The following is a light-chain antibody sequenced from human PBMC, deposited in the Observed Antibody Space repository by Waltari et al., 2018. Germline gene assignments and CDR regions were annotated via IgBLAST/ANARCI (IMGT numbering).Light chain of an antibody. CDR2: DVS. V-gene: IGLV2-14*01. J-gene: IGLJ2*01. CDR1: RSDVGGFNF. CDR3: SSYTSSSTLVV. Sequence: QSALTQPASVSGSPGQSITIPCTGTRSDVGGFNFCYGYQQHPGKAPKLIIYDVSNRPSGFSNRFSGSKSGNTASLTISGLQAEDEADYYCSSYTSSSTLVVFGGGTKLTVL.